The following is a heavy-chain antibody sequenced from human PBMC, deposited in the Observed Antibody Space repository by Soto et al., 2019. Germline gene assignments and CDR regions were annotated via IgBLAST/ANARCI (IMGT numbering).Heavy chain of an antibody. V-gene: IGHV5-51*01. CDR1: AYNFAGYW. CDR2: IYPGDSDT. J-gene: IGHJ5*02. Sequence: EVQLVQSGAEVKKPGESLKSSCKASAYNFAGYWLGWVRQMPGKGLELMGIIYPGDSDTRYSPSFQGQVTFSADKSISTAYVQWSSLKASDTAMYYCARSYFRGGSNFVFFDLWGQGSLVTVSS. CDR3: ARSYFRGGSNFVFFDL. D-gene: IGHD1-26*01.